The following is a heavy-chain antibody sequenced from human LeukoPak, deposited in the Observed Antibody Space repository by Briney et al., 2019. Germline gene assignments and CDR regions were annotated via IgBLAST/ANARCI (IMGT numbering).Heavy chain of an antibody. CDR2: IYGSGTT. J-gene: IGHJ6*03. V-gene: IGHV4-39*01. CDR3: AKIEDSYDLDV. Sequence: PSETLSLTCTVSGGSISSGTYHWAWIRQPPGKGLEWVANIYGSGTTAYNPSLKSRVTISADASKSQSSLRLSSVTAADTAVYYCAKIEDSYDLDVWGKGTTVTVS. CDR1: GGSISSGTYH.